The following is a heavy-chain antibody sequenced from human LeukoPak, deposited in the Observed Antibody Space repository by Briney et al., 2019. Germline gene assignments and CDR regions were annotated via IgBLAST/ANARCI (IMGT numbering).Heavy chain of an antibody. CDR1: GGTFSSYA. V-gene: IGHV1-69*05. CDR2: IIPIFGTA. Sequence: SVKVSSKASGGTFSSYAISWVRQAPGQGLEWMGGIIPIFGTANYAQKFQGRVTITTDESTSTAYMELSSLRSKDTAVYYCARGATPDSSGYYPLFDYWGQGTLVTVSS. J-gene: IGHJ4*02. CDR3: ARGATPDSSGYYPLFDY. D-gene: IGHD3-22*01.